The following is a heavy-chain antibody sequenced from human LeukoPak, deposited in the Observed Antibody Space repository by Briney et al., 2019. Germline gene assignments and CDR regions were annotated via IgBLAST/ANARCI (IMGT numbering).Heavy chain of an antibody. D-gene: IGHD3-10*01. CDR1: GFTFSSYS. J-gene: IGHJ5*02. Sequence: PGGSLRLSCAASGFTFSSYSMNWVRQAPGKGLEWVSSISSSSSYIYYADSVKGRFTISRDNAKNSLYLQMNSLRAEDTAVYYCARGVGGFENWFDPWGQGTLVTVST. V-gene: IGHV3-21*01. CDR2: ISSSSSYI. CDR3: ARGVGGFENWFDP.